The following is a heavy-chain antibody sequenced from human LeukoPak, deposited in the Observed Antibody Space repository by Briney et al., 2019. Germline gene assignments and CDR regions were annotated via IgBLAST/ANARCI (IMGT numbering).Heavy chain of an antibody. CDR2: IHYSGST. CDR1: GGSISSYY. CDR3: ARVHVNSGYYFGDAFDI. D-gene: IGHD3-22*01. Sequence: SETLSLTCTVSGGSISSYYWSWIRQPPGKGLEWMGYIHYSGSTNYNPSLKSRVTISVDTSKNQFSLKLSSVTAADTAIYYCARVHVNSGYYFGDAFDIWGQGTMVTVSS. V-gene: IGHV4-59*08. J-gene: IGHJ3*02.